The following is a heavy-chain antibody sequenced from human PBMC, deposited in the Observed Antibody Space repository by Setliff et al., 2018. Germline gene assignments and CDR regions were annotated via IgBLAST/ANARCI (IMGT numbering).Heavy chain of an antibody. CDR2: IYPGDSDT. Sequence: LGESLKISCKGSGYRFSSHWIGWVRQMPGEGLEWMGIIYPGDSDTRYSPSFQGQVTISADKSISTAYLQWSSLKASDTAMYYCASSSGSSSNDAFDIWGQGTTVTVSS. CDR3: ASSSGSSSNDAFDI. J-gene: IGHJ3*02. D-gene: IGHD1-26*01. V-gene: IGHV5-51*01. CDR1: GYRFSSHW.